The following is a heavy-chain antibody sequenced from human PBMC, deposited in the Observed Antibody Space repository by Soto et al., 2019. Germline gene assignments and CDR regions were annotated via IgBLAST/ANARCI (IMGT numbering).Heavy chain of an antibody. CDR1: GDSISTYY. V-gene: IGHV4-59*08. D-gene: IGHD3-9*01. Sequence: SETLSLTCTVSGDSISTYYWTWVRQPPGKGLEWIGCIYYTGTTNYNPSLQSRITISIDRSKNQFSLKLTSVTAADSAVYFCARLEGLATISYYFDFWGPGALVTVSS. J-gene: IGHJ4*02. CDR2: IYYTGTT. CDR3: ARLEGLATISYYFDF.